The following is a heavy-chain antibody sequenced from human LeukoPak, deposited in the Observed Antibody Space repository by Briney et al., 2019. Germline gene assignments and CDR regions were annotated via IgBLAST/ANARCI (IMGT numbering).Heavy chain of an antibody. CDR3: ARDHVIRGGAFDI. V-gene: IGHV4-39*07. J-gene: IGHJ3*02. CDR2: IYYSGST. Sequence: SETLSLTCTVSGGSISSSSYYWGWIRQPPGKGLEWIGSIYYSGSTYYNPSLKSRVTISVDTSKNQFSLKLSSVTAADTAVYYCARDHVIRGGAFDIWGQGTMVTVSS. D-gene: IGHD3-16*02. CDR1: GGSISSSSYY.